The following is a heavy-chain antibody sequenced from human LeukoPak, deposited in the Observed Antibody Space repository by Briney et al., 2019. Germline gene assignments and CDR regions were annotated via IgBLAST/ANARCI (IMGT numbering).Heavy chain of an antibody. CDR1: GFTFSDYY. CDR2: INTDGSVT. CDR3: VRDVDYKFDY. V-gene: IGHV3-74*01. J-gene: IGHJ4*02. D-gene: IGHD4-11*01. Sequence: GGSLRLSCAASGFTFSDYYMSWVRQAPGKGLVWVSHINTDGSVTIYADSVKGRFTISRDNVRNTMYLQMNNLRAEDTAVYFCVRDVDYKFDYWGQGALVTVSS.